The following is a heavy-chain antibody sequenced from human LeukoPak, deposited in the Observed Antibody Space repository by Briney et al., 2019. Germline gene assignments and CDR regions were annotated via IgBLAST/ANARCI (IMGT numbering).Heavy chain of an antibody. V-gene: IGHV1-69*04. J-gene: IGHJ5*02. Sequence: SVKVSCKASGGTFSSSAISWVRQAPGQGLEWMGRIIPILGIANYAQKFQGRVTITADKSTSTAYMELSSLRSEDTAVYYCARDLGYYYDSSGYTPWGQGTLVTVSS. D-gene: IGHD3-22*01. CDR2: IIPILGIA. CDR3: ARDLGYYYDSSGYTP. CDR1: GGTFSSSA.